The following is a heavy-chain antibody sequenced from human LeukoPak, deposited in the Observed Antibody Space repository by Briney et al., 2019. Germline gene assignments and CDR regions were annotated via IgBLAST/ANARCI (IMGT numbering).Heavy chain of an antibody. CDR3: ARGQYDSSGYYFESTFTR. CDR2: INPNSGGT. V-gene: IGHV1-2*06. CDR1: GYTFTGYY. D-gene: IGHD3-22*01. J-gene: IGHJ4*02. Sequence: ASVKVSCKASGYTFTGYYLHWVRQAPGHGLEWMGRINPNSGGTNFAQKFQGRVTMTRDTSISTAYMELSSLRSDATAVYYCARGQYDSSGYYFESTFTRWGQGTLVTVSS.